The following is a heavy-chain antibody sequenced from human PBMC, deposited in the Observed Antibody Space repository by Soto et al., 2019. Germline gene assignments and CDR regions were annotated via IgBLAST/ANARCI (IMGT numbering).Heavy chain of an antibody. CDR1: GGSISSYY. J-gene: IGHJ4*02. CDR2: IYYSGST. Sequence: QVQLQESGPGLVKPSETLSLTCTVSGGSISSYYWSWIRQPPGKGLEWIGYIYYSGSTNYNPSLKSRVTMSVDTSKNQFSLKLSSVTAADTAVYYCARRSQYSGYDASRYYFDYWGQGTLVTVSS. V-gene: IGHV4-59*08. D-gene: IGHD5-12*01. CDR3: ARRSQYSGYDASRYYFDY.